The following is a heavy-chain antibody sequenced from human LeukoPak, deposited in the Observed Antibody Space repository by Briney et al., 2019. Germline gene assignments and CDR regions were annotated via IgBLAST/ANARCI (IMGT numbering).Heavy chain of an antibody. CDR2: ICHNGNT. V-gene: IGHV4-4*02. J-gene: IGHJ4*01. Sequence: SETLSLTCAVSGSSISSPNWWSWVRQSPGKGLEWIGEICHNGNTDYNPSLNNRVAMSVDKSENQFSLKLTSVTAADTAIYYCARVYNSGSLDYWGHGILVTVSS. CDR1: GSSISSPNW. D-gene: IGHD3-10*01. CDR3: ARVYNSGSLDY.